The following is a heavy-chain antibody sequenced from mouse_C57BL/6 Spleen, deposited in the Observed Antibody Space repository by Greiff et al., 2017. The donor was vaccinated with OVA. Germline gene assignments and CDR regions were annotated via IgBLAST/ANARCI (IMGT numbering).Heavy chain of an antibody. V-gene: IGHV1-22*01. CDR1: GYTFTDYN. J-gene: IGHJ3*01. Sequence: VQLQQSGPELVKPGASVKMSCKASGYTFTDYNMHWVKRSHGKSLEWIGYINPNNGGTSYNQKFKGKATLTVNKSSSTAYMELRSLTSEDSAVYYCAIQYSGSSYRAWFAYWGQGTLVTVSA. D-gene: IGHD1-1*01. CDR2: INPNNGGT. CDR3: AIQYSGSSYRAWFAY.